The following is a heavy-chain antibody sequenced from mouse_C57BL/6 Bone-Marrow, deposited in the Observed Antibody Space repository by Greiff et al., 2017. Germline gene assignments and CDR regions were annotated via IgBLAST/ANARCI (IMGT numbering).Heavy chain of an antibody. J-gene: IGHJ1*03. CDR2: IDPETGGT. Sequence: QVQLQQPGAELVRPGASVTLSCKASGYPFTDYEMHWVKQTPVHGLEWIGAIDPETGGTAYNQKFKGKAILTADKSSSTAYMELRSLTSEDSAVYYCASPDWYYGVWGRGTTVTGSS. CDR1: GYPFTDYE. V-gene: IGHV1-15*01. CDR3: ASPDWYYGV.